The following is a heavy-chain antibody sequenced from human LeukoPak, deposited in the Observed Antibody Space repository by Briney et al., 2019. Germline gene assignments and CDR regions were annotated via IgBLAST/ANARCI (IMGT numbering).Heavy chain of an antibody. D-gene: IGHD3-22*01. CDR2: MNPNSGNT. CDR1: GYTFTSYD. Sequence: ASVTVSCKASGYTFTSYDINWVRQAAGQGLEWMGWMNPNSGNTGYAQKFQGRVTMTRNTSISTAYMELSSLRSEDTAVYYCARGRGYYDSSGYGYWGQGTLVTVSS. V-gene: IGHV1-8*01. CDR3: ARGRGYYDSSGYGY. J-gene: IGHJ4*02.